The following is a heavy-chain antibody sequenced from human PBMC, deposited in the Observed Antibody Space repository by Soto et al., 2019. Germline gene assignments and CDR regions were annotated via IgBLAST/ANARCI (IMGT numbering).Heavy chain of an antibody. CDR1: GGHFDRFA. D-gene: IGHD4-17*01. CDR2: IIPFLSAT. CDR3: ARGEDAHGDFGSMDV. J-gene: IGHJ6*02. V-gene: IGHV1-69*01. Sequence: QVQLVQSGAEVKKPGSSVKDSCRASGGHFDRFALSWLRQAHGQGLEWMGGIIPFLSATTYAHKFQGRVTITADESASTLYLELRSLTSDDTAVYYCARGEDAHGDFGSMDVWGQGTSVTVSS.